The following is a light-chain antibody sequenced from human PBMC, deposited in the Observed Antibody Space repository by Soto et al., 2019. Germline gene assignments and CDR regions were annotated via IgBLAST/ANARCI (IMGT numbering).Light chain of an antibody. V-gene: IGLV1-40*01. CDR3: QSYDSGLSGYV. J-gene: IGLJ1*01. Sequence: QSVPTQPPSVSGAPGERVTISCTGSSSNIGAGYDVHWFQQLPGTAPKLLIYTNNNRPSGVPDRFSGSKSATSASLAISGLQAEDEADYYCQSYDSGLSGYVFGTGTKVTVL. CDR2: TNN. CDR1: SSNIGAGYD.